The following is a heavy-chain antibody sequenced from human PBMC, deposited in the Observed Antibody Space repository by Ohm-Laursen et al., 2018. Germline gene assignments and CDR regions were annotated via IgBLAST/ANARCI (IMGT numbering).Heavy chain of an antibody. V-gene: IGHV1-69*05. J-gene: IGHJ3*02. CDR3: ARASIVTSLAFDI. CDR2: IIPIFGAT. D-gene: IGHD3-22*01. CDR1: GGTLNSYV. Sequence: ASVKVSCKASGGTLNSYVISWVRQAPGQGLEWMGGIIPIFGATNYAQKFQGRVTMTRDTSTSTVYMELSSLRSEDTAVYYCARASIVTSLAFDIWGQGTMVTVSS.